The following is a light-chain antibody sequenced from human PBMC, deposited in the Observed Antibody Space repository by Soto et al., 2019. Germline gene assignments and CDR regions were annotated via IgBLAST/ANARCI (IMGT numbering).Light chain of an antibody. CDR2: GAS. J-gene: IGKJ2*01. Sequence: EIVMTQTPATLSVSPGEAATLSCRASQSVSSDLAWYQQKPGQAPRLLIYGASTRATDIPARVSGSGSGTELTLTITSLQSEDFELYYCQQYNNWPYAFGQGTKVDI. CDR1: QSVSSD. V-gene: IGKV3D-15*01. CDR3: QQYNNWPYA.